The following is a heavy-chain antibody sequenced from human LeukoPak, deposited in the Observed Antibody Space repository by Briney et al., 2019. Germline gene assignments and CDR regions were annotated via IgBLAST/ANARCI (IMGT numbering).Heavy chain of an antibody. Sequence: GESLKISCKGSGYSFTSYWIGWVRQMPGKGLEWMGIIYPGDSDTRYSPSFQGQVTISADKSISTAYLQWSSLKASDTAMYYCARTLPMTTPFDSTRDDAFGIWGQGTMVTVSS. CDR3: ARTLPMTTPFDSTRDDAFGI. D-gene: IGHD4-11*01. J-gene: IGHJ3*02. CDR2: IYPGDSDT. V-gene: IGHV5-51*01. CDR1: GYSFTSYW.